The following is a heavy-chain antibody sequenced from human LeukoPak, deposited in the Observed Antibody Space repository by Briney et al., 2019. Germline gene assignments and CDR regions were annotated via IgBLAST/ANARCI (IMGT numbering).Heavy chain of an antibody. D-gene: IGHD6-13*01. J-gene: IGHJ4*02. V-gene: IGHV1-2*02. Sequence: ASVKVSCKASGYTFTGYYMHWVRQAPGQGLEWMGWINPNSGGTNYAQKFQGRVTMTRNTSISTAYMELSSLRSEDTAVYYCARVLAAAGSLDYWGQGTLVTVSS. CDR3: ARVLAAAGSLDY. CDR1: GYTFTGYY. CDR2: INPNSGGT.